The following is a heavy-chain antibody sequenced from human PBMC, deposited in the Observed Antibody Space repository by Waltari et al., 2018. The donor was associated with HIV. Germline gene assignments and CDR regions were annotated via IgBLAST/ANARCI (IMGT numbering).Heavy chain of an antibody. CDR2: IIPILGIA. CDR3: ARLTTVTKGSYYYYGMDV. D-gene: IGHD4-4*01. V-gene: IGHV1-69*02. CDR1: GGTFSSYT. Sequence: QVQLVQSGAEVKKPGSSVKVSCKASGGTFSSYTISWVRQAPGQGLEWMGRIIPILGIANDAQKFQGRVTITADKSTSTAYMELSRLRSEDTAVYYCARLTTVTKGSYYYYGMDVWGQGTTVTVSS. J-gene: IGHJ6*02.